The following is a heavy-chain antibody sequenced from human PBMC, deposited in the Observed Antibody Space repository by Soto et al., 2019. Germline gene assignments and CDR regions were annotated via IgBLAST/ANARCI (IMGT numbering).Heavy chain of an antibody. CDR1: GFTFSSYA. V-gene: IGHV3-23*01. CDR3: AKSANLWQLDY. D-gene: IGHD6-13*01. CDR2: IGGSGAST. Sequence: GGSLRLSCAASGFTFSSYAITWVRQAPGKGLEWVSTIGGSGASTYYADSVKGRFTISRDNSKNTLYLQMNSLRAEDAAVYYCAKSANLWQLDYWAQGTLVTVSS. J-gene: IGHJ4*02.